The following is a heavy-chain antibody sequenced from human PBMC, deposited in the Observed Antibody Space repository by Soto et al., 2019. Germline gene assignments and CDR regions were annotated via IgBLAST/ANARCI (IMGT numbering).Heavy chain of an antibody. CDR3: ARTESGTFDP. J-gene: IGHJ5*02. D-gene: IGHD1-7*01. V-gene: IGHV4-30-2*01. CDR1: GGSISSGGYS. CDR2: IYHSGST. Sequence: SETLSLTCTVSGGSISSGGYSWSWIRQPPGKGLEWIGYIYHSGSTYYNPSLKSRVTISVDRSKNQFSLKLSSVTAADTAVYYCARTESGTFDPWGQGTLVTVSS.